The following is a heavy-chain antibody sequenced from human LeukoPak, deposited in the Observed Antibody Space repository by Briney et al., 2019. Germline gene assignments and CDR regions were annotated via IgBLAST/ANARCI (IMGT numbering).Heavy chain of an antibody. CDR2: ISSSSSSI. CDR1: GFTFNSYS. D-gene: IGHD5-18*01. CDR3: ARASGDIVETATMGSY. J-gene: IGHJ4*02. V-gene: IGHV3-21*01. Sequence: GGSLRLSCAASGFTFNSYSMNWVRQAPGKGLEWVSSISSSSSSIYYAYSVKGRFTISRDNAKNSLYLQMNSLRAEDTAVYYCARASGDIVETATMGSYWGQGTLVTVSS.